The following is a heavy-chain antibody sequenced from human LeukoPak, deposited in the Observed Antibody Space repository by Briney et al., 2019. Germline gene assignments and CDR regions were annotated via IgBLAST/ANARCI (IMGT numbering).Heavy chain of an antibody. CDR3: ARGGGSSS. Sequence: GGSLRLSCAASGFTFSNYWMTWVRQAPGKGLEWVANIKPDGSATNYVDSVKGRFTISRDNAKNSLDLQMNSLRAEDTAVYYCARGGGSSSWGQGTLVTVSS. J-gene: IGHJ5*02. CDR2: IKPDGSAT. D-gene: IGHD6-6*01. CDR1: GFTFSNYW. V-gene: IGHV3-7*01.